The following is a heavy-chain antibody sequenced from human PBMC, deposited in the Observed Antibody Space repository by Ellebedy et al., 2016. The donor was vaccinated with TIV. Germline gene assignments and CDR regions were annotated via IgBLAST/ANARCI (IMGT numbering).Heavy chain of an antibody. D-gene: IGHD3-22*01. CDR1: GLTVSRNY. CDR3: ARDRALYDSSGYYTYGLDV. CDR2: LYIGGDT. V-gene: IGHV3-66*01. Sequence: GESLKISCAVSGLTVSRNYMSWVRQAPGKGLEWVSVLYIGGDTSYADSVKGRFTISRDDSKNTVYLQMNSLRAEDTAVYFCARDRALYDSSGYYTYGLDVWGQGTTVTVSS. J-gene: IGHJ6*02.